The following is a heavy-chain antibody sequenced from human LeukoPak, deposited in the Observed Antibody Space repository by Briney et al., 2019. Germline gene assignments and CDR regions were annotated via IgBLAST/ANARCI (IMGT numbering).Heavy chain of an antibody. V-gene: IGHV3-23*01. J-gene: IGHJ4*02. CDR1: GFTFSSYG. CDR3: AKFGEMVRGVIIPFDY. Sequence: GGSLRLSCAASGFTFSSYGMSWVRQAPGKGLEWVSAISGSGGSTYYADSVKGRFTISRDNSKNTLYLQMNSLRAEDTAVYYCAKFGEMVRGVIIPFDYWGRGTLVTVSS. CDR2: ISGSGGST. D-gene: IGHD3-10*01.